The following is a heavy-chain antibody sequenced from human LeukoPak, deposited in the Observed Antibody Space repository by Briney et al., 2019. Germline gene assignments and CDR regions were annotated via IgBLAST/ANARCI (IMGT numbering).Heavy chain of an antibody. CDR2: IYYSGST. Sequence: SQTLSLTCTVSGGSISSGGYYWSWIRQPPGKGLEWIGYIYYSGSTYYNPSLKSRVTISVDTSKNQFSLKLSSVTAADTAVYYCARTVVAAIRFDYWGQGTLVTVSS. D-gene: IGHD2-15*01. J-gene: IGHJ4*02. CDR3: ARTVVAAIRFDY. CDR1: GGSISSGGYY. V-gene: IGHV4-30-4*01.